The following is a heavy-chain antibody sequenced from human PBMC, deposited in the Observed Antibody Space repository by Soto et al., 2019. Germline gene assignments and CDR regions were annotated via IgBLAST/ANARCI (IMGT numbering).Heavy chain of an antibody. CDR3: AREPYYDFWSGYLEY. CDR2: INSDGSST. J-gene: IGHJ4*02. CDR1: GFTFSGYW. D-gene: IGHD3-3*01. V-gene: IGHV3-74*01. Sequence: GGSLRLSCAASGFTFSGYWMHWVRQAPGKGLVWVSRINSDGSSTSYADSVKGRFTISRDNAKNSLFLQMNTLRTEDTAVYYCAREPYYDFWSGYLEYWGQGTRVTVSS.